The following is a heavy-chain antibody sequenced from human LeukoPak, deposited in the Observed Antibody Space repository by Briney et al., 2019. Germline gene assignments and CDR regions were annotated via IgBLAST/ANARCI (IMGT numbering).Heavy chain of an antibody. CDR3: ARDGVIVGATMRAFDI. CDR2: ISSSSSYI. D-gene: IGHD1-26*01. Sequence: GGSLRLSCAASGFTFSSYSMNWVRQAPGKGLEWVSCISSSSSYIYYADSVKGRFTISRDNAKNSLYLQMNSLRAEDTAVYYCARDGVIVGATMRAFDIWGQGTMVTVSS. J-gene: IGHJ3*02. CDR1: GFTFSSYS. V-gene: IGHV3-21*01.